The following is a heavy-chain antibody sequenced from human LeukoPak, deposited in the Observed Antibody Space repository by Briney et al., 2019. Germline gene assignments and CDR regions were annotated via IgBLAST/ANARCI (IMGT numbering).Heavy chain of an antibody. CDR2: INHSGST. CDR1: GGSFSGYY. Sequence: PPETLSLTCAVYGGSFSGYYWSWIRQPPGKGLEWIGEINHSGSTNYNPSLKSRVTISVDTSKNQFSLKLSSVTAADTAVYYCARRGETGFDYWGQGTLVTVSS. D-gene: IGHD1-1*01. V-gene: IGHV4-34*01. J-gene: IGHJ4*02. CDR3: ARRGETGFDY.